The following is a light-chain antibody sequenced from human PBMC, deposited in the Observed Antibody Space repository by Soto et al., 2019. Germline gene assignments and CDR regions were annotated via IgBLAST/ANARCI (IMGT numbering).Light chain of an antibody. CDR2: GVS. V-gene: IGKV3-20*01. J-gene: IGKJ1*01. CDR3: QQYEA. CDR1: QTVSRSY. Sequence: ELVLTQSPGTLSLSRGERATVSCRASQTVSRSYLTWYQEKPGQAPRVLIYGVSTRATGVPDRFSGSWSGTDFTLTISRPEPEDFAVYYCQQYEAFGQGTKVEIK.